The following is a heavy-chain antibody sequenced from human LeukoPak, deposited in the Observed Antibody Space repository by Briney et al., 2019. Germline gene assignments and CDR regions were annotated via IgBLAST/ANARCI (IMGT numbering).Heavy chain of an antibody. CDR1: GFTFSSYE. V-gene: IGHV3-48*03. CDR3: AREHRGWELPTHDAFDI. J-gene: IGHJ3*02. CDR2: ISSSGSTI. Sequence: GGSLRLSCAASGFTFSSYEMNWVRQAPGKGLEWVSYISSSGSTIYYADSVKGRFTISRGNAKNSLYLQMNSLRAEDTAVYYCAREHRGWELPTHDAFDIWGQGTMVTVSS. D-gene: IGHD1-26*01.